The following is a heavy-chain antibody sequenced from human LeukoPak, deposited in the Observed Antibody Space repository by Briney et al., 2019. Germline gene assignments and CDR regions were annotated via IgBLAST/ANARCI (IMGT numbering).Heavy chain of an antibody. V-gene: IGHV4-34*01. Sequence: PSETLSLTCAVYGGSFSGYYWSWIRQPPGKGLEWIGEINHSGSTNYNPSLKSRVTISVDTSKNQFSLKLSSVTAADTAVYYCARLTYYYDSSGYYTFDYWGQGTLVTVSS. CDR1: GGSFSGYY. CDR2: INHSGST. J-gene: IGHJ4*02. D-gene: IGHD3-22*01. CDR3: ARLTYYYDSSGYYTFDY.